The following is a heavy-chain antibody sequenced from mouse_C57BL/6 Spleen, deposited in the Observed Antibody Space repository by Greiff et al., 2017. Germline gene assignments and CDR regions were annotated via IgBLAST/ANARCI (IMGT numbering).Heavy chain of an antibody. D-gene: IGHD1-1*01. J-gene: IGHJ4*01. CDR2: IDPSDSYT. V-gene: IGHV1-59*01. Sequence: QVQLQQPGAELVRPETSVKLSCKASGYTFTSYWMHWVKQRPGQGLEWIGVIDPSDSYTNYNQKFKGKATLTVDTSSSTAYMQLSSLTSEDSAVYYCARGFHYYGSSYGYAMDYWGQGTSVTVSS. CDR1: GYTFTSYW. CDR3: ARGFHYYGSSYGYAMDY.